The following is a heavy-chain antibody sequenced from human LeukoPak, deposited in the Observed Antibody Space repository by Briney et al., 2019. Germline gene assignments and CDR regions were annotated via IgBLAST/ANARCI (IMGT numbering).Heavy chain of an antibody. V-gene: IGHV3-21*01. D-gene: IGHD3-3*01. CDR3: ARDPPQNYDFWSGYSRPGYYYYGMDV. Sequence: GGSLRLSCAASGFTFSSYSMNWVRQAPGNGLEWVSSISSSSSYIYYADSVKGRFTISRDNAKNSLYLQMNSLRAEDTAVYYCARDPPQNYDFWSGYSRPGYYYYGMDVWGQGTTVTVSS. CDR1: GFTFSSYS. J-gene: IGHJ6*02. CDR2: ISSSSSYI.